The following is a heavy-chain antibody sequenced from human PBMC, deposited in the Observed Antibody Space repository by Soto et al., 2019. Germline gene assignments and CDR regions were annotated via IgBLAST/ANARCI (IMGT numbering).Heavy chain of an antibody. D-gene: IGHD2-8*01. CDR1: GFTFSSYA. Sequence: EVQLLESGGGLVQPGGSLRLSCAASGFTFSSYAMSWVRQAPGKGLEWVSAISGSGGSTYYADSVKGRFTISRDNSKNTRYLQMNSLRAEDTAVYYCAKFGGGGYCTNGVCYNNYMDVWGKGTTVTVSS. V-gene: IGHV3-23*01. CDR2: ISGSGGST. CDR3: AKFGGGGYCTNGVCYNNYMDV. J-gene: IGHJ6*03.